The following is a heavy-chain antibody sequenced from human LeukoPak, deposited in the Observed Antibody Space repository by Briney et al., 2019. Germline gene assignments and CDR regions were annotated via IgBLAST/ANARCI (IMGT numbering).Heavy chain of an antibody. Sequence: PGGSLRLSCAASGFTFSSYAMSWVRQAPGKGLEWVSAISGSGGSTYYADSVKGRFTISRDNSKNTLYLQMNSLRAEDTAVYYCAKGVRCGSYLNCGGFDYWGQGTLVTVSS. D-gene: IGHD1-26*01. CDR3: AKGVRCGSYLNCGGFDY. V-gene: IGHV3-23*01. J-gene: IGHJ4*02. CDR1: GFTFSSYA. CDR2: ISGSGGST.